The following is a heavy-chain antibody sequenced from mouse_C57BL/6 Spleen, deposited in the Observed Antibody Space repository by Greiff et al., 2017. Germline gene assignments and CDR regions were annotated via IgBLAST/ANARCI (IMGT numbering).Heavy chain of an antibody. CDR2: IDPSDSYT. CDR3: ARLGPYYYGSSPFAY. J-gene: IGHJ3*01. Sequence: VQLQQPGAELVKPGASVKLSCKASGYTFTSYWMQWVKQRPGQGLEWIGEIDPSDSYTNYNQKFKGKATLTVDTSSSTAYMQLSSLTSEDSAVYYCARLGPYYYGSSPFAYWGQGTLVTVSA. CDR1: GYTFTSYW. V-gene: IGHV1-50*01. D-gene: IGHD1-1*01.